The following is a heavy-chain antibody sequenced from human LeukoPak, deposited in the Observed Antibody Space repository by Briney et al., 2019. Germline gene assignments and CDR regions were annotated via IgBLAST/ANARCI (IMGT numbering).Heavy chain of an antibody. V-gene: IGHV1-18*01. Sequence: ASVKVSCKASGYTFTSYGISWVRQAPGQGLEWMGWISAYNGNTNYAQELQGRVTMTTDTSTSTAYMELRSLRSDDTAVYYCARSYSSSWYDLGYYYGMDVWGQGTTVTVSS. CDR3: ARSYSSSWYDLGYYYGMDV. CDR2: ISAYNGNT. CDR1: GYTFTSYG. J-gene: IGHJ6*02. D-gene: IGHD6-13*01.